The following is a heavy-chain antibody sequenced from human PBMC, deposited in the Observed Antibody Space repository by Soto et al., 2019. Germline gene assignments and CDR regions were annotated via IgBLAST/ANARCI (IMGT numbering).Heavy chain of an antibody. J-gene: IGHJ4*02. D-gene: IGHD2-2*01. Sequence: QVQLQESGPGLVKPSQTLSLTCTVSGGSISSGGYYWSWIRQHPGKGLEWIGYIYYSGSTYYNPALKKRVTLSVETSKNQFSRKLSAVTAADTAVYYCARGGGGVPASLDYWGQGTLVTVSS. CDR1: GGSISSGGYY. CDR3: ARGGGGVPASLDY. CDR2: IYYSGST. V-gene: IGHV4-31*03.